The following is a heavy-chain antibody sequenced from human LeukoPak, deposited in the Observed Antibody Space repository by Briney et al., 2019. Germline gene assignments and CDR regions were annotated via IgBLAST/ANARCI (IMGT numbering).Heavy chain of an antibody. V-gene: IGHV3-23*01. CDR2: ISGSGGST. D-gene: IGHD3-3*01. Sequence: GGSLRLSCAASGFTFSSYAMSWVRQAPGKGLEWVSAISGSGGSTYYADSVKSRFTISRDNSKNTRYLQMNSLRPEDTAVYYCAKGRAIFGVDHFDYWGQGTLVTVSS. CDR1: GFTFSSYA. J-gene: IGHJ4*02. CDR3: AKGRAIFGVDHFDY.